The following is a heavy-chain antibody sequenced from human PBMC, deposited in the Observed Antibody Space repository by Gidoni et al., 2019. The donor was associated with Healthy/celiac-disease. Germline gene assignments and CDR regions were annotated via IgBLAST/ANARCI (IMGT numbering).Heavy chain of an antibody. CDR2: IIPIVGTA. V-gene: IGHV1-69*01. Sequence: QVQLVQSGAEVKKPGSSVKVSCKASGGTFSSYAISWVRQAPGQGLEWMGGIIPIVGTANYAQKFQGRVTITADESTSTAYMELSSLRSEDTAVYYCARELSAGRNPYYGMDVWGQGTTVTVSS. D-gene: IGHD6-19*01. CDR3: ARELSAGRNPYYGMDV. CDR1: GGTFSSYA. J-gene: IGHJ6*02.